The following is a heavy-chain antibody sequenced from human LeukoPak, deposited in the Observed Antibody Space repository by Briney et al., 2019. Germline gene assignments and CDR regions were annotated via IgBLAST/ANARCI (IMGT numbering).Heavy chain of an antibody. CDR1: GFTFSNYG. Sequence: PGGSLRLSCAASGFTFSNYGMHWVRQAPGKGLEWVALIRYDGSNKYYADSVKGRFTISRDNSKNTLYLQMNSLRAEDTAVYYCAKDLKVLWLTGYYFDYWGQGTLVTVSS. CDR2: IRYDGSNK. J-gene: IGHJ4*02. V-gene: IGHV3-30*02. D-gene: IGHD5-18*01. CDR3: AKDLKVLWLTGYYFDY.